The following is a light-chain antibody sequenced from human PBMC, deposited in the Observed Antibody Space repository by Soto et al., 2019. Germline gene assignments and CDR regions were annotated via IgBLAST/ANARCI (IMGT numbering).Light chain of an antibody. CDR1: QSVSSH. CDR2: GAS. Sequence: EIVVTQSPATLSVSPGETATLSLRASQSVSSHLAWHHQRPVQAPRLLIYGASTRATGLPARVSGSGSGTEFTVTISSLQSGDFEVYDYQQYHKWPRAFGGGTKVEI. CDR3: QQYHKWPRA. J-gene: IGKJ4*01. V-gene: IGKV3-15*01.